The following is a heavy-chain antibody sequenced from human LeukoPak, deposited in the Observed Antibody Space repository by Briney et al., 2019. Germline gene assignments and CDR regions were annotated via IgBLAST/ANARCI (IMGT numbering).Heavy chain of an antibody. V-gene: IGHV3-30*02. CDR3: ANGGYTSSWYVVDY. CDR2: IWYNGSNK. CDR1: GFTLSSFA. J-gene: IGHJ4*02. Sequence: LSGGSLRLSCAASGFTLSSFAMHWVRQAPGKGLEWVADIWYNGSNKYYADSVKGRFTISRDNSKNTLYLQMSSLRPEDTAVYYCANGGYTSSWYVVDYWGQGTLVTVSS. D-gene: IGHD6-13*01.